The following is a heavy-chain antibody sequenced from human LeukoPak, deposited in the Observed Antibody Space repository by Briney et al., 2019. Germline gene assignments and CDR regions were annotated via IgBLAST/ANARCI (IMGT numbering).Heavy chain of an antibody. J-gene: IGHJ4*02. CDR3: ARESYYGSGTYFDY. V-gene: IGHV1-69*04. CDR1: GGTFSSYA. D-gene: IGHD3-10*01. Sequence: ASVKVSCKASGGTFSSYAISWVRQAPGQGLEWMGRIIPILGIANYAQKFQGRVTITADKSTSTAYMELSSLRSEDTAVYYCARESYYGSGTYFDYWGQGTLVSVSS. CDR2: IIPILGIA.